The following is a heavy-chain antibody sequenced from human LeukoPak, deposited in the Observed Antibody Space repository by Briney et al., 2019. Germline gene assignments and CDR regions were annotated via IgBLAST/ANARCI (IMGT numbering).Heavy chain of an antibody. D-gene: IGHD6-13*01. V-gene: IGHV1-69*13. J-gene: IGHJ6*03. Sequence: VKVSCKASGGTFSSYAISWVRQAPGQALEWMGGIIPIFGTANYAQKFQGRVTINTDESTSTAYMELSSLRSEDTAVYYCAREAAAGGSYYYYMDVWGKGTTVTVSS. CDR3: AREAAAGGSYYYYMDV. CDR1: GGTFSSYA. CDR2: IIPIFGTA.